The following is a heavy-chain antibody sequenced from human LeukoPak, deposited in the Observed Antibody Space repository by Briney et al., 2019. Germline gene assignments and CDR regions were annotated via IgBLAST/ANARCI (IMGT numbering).Heavy chain of an antibody. V-gene: IGHV3-23*01. J-gene: IGHJ4*02. CDR3: ASRRSTGYSSSWYCFDY. Sequence: GGSLRLSCAASGFTFSSYAMSWLRQAPGKGLEGVSAISGSGGGTYYADSVKGRFTISRDNSKNTLYLQMNSLRAEDTAVYYCASRRSTGYSSSWYCFDYWGQGTLVTVSS. D-gene: IGHD6-13*01. CDR2: ISGSGGGT. CDR1: GFTFSSYA.